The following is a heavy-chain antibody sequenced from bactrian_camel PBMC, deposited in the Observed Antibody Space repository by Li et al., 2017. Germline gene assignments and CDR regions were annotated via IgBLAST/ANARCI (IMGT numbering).Heavy chain of an antibody. D-gene: IGHD3*01. J-gene: IGHJ4*01. CDR1: GFSFSNYY. Sequence: HVQLVESGGALVQPGGSLRLSCAASGFSFSNYYMSWVRQAPGKGLEWVSTIVSDGSETYDAVSVKGRFTISRDNAKDTLYLQMNSLKIEDTAVYYCALGSSRQATMTARGKGTQVTVS. V-gene: IGHV3-2*01. CDR2: IVSDGSET.